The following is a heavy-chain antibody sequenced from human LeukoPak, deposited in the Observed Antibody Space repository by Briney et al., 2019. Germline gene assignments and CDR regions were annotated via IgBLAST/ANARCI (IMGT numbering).Heavy chain of an antibody. CDR2: MYSSGST. Sequence: PSETLSLTCTVSGGSISSSSYYWGWIRQPPGKGLEWIGSMYSSGSTYYNPSLKSRVTISVDTSKNQFFLKLSSVTAADTAVYHCARALTPLRDSSGYLYLGYWGQGTLVTISS. V-gene: IGHV4-39*07. D-gene: IGHD3-22*01. J-gene: IGHJ4*02. CDR1: GGSISSSSYY. CDR3: ARALTPLRDSSGYLYLGY.